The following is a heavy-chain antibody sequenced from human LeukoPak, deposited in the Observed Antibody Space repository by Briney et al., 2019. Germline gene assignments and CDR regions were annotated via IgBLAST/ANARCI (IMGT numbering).Heavy chain of an antibody. CDR1: GGTFSSYA. CDR3: ATRTGYSSGRFDY. V-gene: IGHV1-69*13. Sequence: SVKVSCKASGGTFSSYAISWVRQAPGQGLERMGGIIPIFGTANYAQKFQGRVTITADESTSTAYMELSSLRSEDTAVYYCATRTGYSSGRFDYWGQGTLVTVSS. J-gene: IGHJ4*02. CDR2: IIPIFGTA. D-gene: IGHD6-19*01.